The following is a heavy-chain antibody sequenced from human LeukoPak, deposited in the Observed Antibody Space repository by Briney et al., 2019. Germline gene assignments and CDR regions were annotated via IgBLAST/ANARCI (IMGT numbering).Heavy chain of an antibody. CDR2: ISGSGGST. J-gene: IGHJ4*02. CDR3: AKSIHSSSWYLPPKDY. D-gene: IGHD6-13*01. V-gene: IGHV3-23*01. CDR1: GFTFSSYA. Sequence: GGSLRLSCAASGFTFSSYAMSWVRQAPGKGLEWVSAISGSGGSTYYADSVKGRFTISRDNSKNTLYLQMNSLRAEDTAVYYCAKSIHSSSWYLPPKDYWGQGTLVTVSS.